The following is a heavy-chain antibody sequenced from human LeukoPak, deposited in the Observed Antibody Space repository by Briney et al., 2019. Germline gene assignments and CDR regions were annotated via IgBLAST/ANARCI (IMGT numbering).Heavy chain of an antibody. J-gene: IGHJ1*01. D-gene: IGHD2-15*01. Sequence: GSLRLSCAASGFTFSSYWMSWARQAPGKGLEWIGSIYHSGSTYYNPSLKSRVSISIDASKNQFSLRLSSLTAADTAVYYCARAGRGGPAEYFQHWGQGTLVTVSS. CDR2: IYHSGST. CDR1: GFTFSSYW. CDR3: ARAGRGGPAEYFQH. V-gene: IGHV4-4*02.